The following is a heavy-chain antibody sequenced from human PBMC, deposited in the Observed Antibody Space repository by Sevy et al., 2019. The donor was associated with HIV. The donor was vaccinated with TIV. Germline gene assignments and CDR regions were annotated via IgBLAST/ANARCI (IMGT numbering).Heavy chain of an antibody. CDR2: INPNSGDT. J-gene: IGHJ4*02. V-gene: IGHV1-2*02. CDR1: GYTFTGQY. Sequence: ASVKVSCKASGYTFTGQYIHWVRQAPGQGLEWMGWINPNSGDTNYAQEFQGRVTMTRDTSISTAYIELSGLKSDEPAVYYCSRDLRLRGYSYGCFDYWGQGTLVTVSS. CDR3: SRDLRLRGYSYGCFDY. D-gene: IGHD5-18*01.